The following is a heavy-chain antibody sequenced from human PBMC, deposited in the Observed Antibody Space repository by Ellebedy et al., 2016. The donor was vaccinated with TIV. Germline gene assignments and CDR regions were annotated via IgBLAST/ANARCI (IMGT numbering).Heavy chain of an antibody. Sequence: MPSETLSLTCTVSGGSISSSNWWRWLRQPPGKGLEWIGEIYHSGSTNYSPSLKSRVTISVDKSTSQFSLKLNSVTAADTAVYYCSKAVTGYFDYWGQGTLVTVSS. CDR3: SKAVTGYFDY. D-gene: IGHD6-19*01. J-gene: IGHJ4*02. CDR1: GGSISSSNW. CDR2: IYHSGST. V-gene: IGHV4-4*02.